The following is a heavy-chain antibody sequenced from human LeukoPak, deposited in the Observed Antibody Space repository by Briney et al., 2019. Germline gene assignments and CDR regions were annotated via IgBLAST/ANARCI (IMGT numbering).Heavy chain of an antibody. CDR3: ARDGDNDTPGLN. D-gene: IGHD4-17*01. Sequence: PGGSLRLSCAASGFTFSNYWMHWVRQAPGKGLVWVSVIKSDGSTTSYADSVKGRFTISRDNAKNSLYLQMNSLRAEDTAVYYCARDGDNDTPGLNWGQGTLVTVSS. CDR1: GFTFSNYW. CDR2: IKSDGSTT. J-gene: IGHJ4*02. V-gene: IGHV3-74*01.